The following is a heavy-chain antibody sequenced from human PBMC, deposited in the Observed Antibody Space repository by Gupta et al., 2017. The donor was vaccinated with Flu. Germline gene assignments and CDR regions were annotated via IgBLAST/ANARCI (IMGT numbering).Heavy chain of an antibody. V-gene: IGHV4-34*01. D-gene: IGHD3-9*01. Sequence: QVQLQQWGAGLFKPSETLSLTCAAYGWSFSGYYWSWIRQCARRGLEWIGEINHIGSTNYNPSLKSRVTISVDTSKNQFSLKLSSVTAADTAVYYCARLDSFAENRNQNYYYGMDVWGQGTTVTVSS. CDR1: GWSFSGYY. CDR2: INHIGST. J-gene: IGHJ6*02. CDR3: ARLDSFAENRNQNYYYGMDV.